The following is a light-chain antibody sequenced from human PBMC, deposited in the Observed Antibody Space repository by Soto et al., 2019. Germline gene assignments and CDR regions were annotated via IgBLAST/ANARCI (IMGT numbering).Light chain of an antibody. CDR3: QAWDSSTVV. CDR1: KLGAKY. J-gene: IGLJ2*01. CDR2: QDS. Sequence: SYELTQPPSVSVSPGQTASITCSGDKLGAKYACWYRQKPGQSPVLVIYQDSKRASGIPERFSGSNSGDTATLTISGTQAMDEADYYCQAWDSSTVVFGGGTKLTVL. V-gene: IGLV3-1*01.